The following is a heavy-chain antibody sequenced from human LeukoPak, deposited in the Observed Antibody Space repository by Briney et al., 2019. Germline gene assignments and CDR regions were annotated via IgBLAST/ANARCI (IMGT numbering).Heavy chain of an antibody. CDR1: GFTLRNYA. Sequence: PGGSLRLSCSASGFTLRNYAMHWVRQAPGRGLEHVSSIASNGGSTFYAGSVKGRFTISRDNSKNTLFLQMSSLRDEDTATYYCVKDPRDGYSPWGQGTLVTVSS. CDR2: IASNGGST. D-gene: IGHD5-24*01. CDR3: VKDPRDGYSP. V-gene: IGHV3-64D*09. J-gene: IGHJ5*02.